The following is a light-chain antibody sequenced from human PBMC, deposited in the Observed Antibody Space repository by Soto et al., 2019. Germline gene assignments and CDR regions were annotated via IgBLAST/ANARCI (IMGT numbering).Light chain of an antibody. J-gene: IGKJ1*01. CDR1: QSISSW. CDR2: DAS. V-gene: IGKV1-5*01. Sequence: DIQMTQSPSTLSASVGDRVTITCRASQSISSWLAWYQQKPGKAPKLLIYDASSLESGVPSRFSGSGPGTEFTLTISCLQPDDFATYYCQQYNSYSGTFGQGTKVEIK. CDR3: QQYNSYSGT.